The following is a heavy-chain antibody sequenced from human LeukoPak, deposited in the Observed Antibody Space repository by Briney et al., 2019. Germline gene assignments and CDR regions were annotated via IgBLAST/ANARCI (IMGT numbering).Heavy chain of an antibody. D-gene: IGHD5-18*01. CDR3: ARVREGYSYGFADY. J-gene: IGHJ4*02. Sequence: GGSLRLSCAASGFTFSSYWMSWVRQAPGKGLEWVANIKQDGSEKYYVDSVKGRFTISRDNAKNSLYLQMNSLRAEDTAVYYCARVREGYSYGFADYWGQGTLITVSS. V-gene: IGHV3-7*01. CDR1: GFTFSSYW. CDR2: IKQDGSEK.